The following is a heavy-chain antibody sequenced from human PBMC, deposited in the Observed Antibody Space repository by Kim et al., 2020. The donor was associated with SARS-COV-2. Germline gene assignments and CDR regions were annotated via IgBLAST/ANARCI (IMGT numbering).Heavy chain of an antibody. CDR1: GFTVSSNY. CDR3: ARVSPYDSSGSIQLPYFDY. Sequence: GGSLRLSCAASGFTVSSNYMSWVRQAPGKGLEWVSILYDSGTTYYADSVKGRFTISRDNSENTLYLQMNSLRAEDTAVYFCARVSPYDSSGSIQLPYFDYWGQGTLVTVSS. J-gene: IGHJ4*02. CDR2: LYDSGTT. D-gene: IGHD3-22*01. V-gene: IGHV3-53*01.